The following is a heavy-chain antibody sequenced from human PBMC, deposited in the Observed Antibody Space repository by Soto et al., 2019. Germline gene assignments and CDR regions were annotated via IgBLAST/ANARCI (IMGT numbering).Heavy chain of an antibody. CDR3: ARDIVVVPARGEENWFDP. CDR1: GGSISSYY. D-gene: IGHD2-2*01. V-gene: IGHV4-4*07. Sequence: SETLSLTCTVSGGSISSYYWSWIRQPAGKGLEWIGRIYTSGSTNYNPSLKSRVTMSVDTSKNQFSLKLSSVTAADTAVYYCARDIVVVPARGEENWFDPWGQGTLVTVS. J-gene: IGHJ5*02. CDR2: IYTSGST.